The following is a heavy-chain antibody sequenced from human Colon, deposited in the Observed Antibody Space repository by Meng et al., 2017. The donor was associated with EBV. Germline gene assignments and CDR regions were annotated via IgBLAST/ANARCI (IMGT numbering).Heavy chain of an antibody. J-gene: IGHJ5*02. D-gene: IGHD2-21*02. CDR2: IYHGGTT. V-gene: IGHV4-30-2*01. CDR1: VAVISGGDYA. Sequence: QLLMQKSDACLWQPSPSLALTCASSVAVISGGDYACSWILQPPGQGLEWIGYIYHGGTTYNTSLKSRVTISVDNSKNQFSLRLTSVTAADTAVYYCARGPYCGGDCYWFDPWGQGTLVTVSS. CDR3: ARGPYCGGDCYWFDP.